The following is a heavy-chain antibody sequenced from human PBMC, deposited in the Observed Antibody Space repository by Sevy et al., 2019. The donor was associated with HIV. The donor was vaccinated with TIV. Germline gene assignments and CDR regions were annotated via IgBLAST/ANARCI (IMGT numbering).Heavy chain of an antibody. CDR2: IIPIFGTA. CDR3: ARNGYDSSYYYGMDV. CDR1: GGTFSSYA. Sequence: ASVKVSCKASGGTFSSYAISWVRQAPGQGLEWMGGIIPIFGTANYAQKFQGRVTITADESTSTAYMELSSRRSEDTAVYYCARNGYDSSYYYGMDVWGQGTTVTVSS. J-gene: IGHJ6*02. V-gene: IGHV1-69*13. D-gene: IGHD3-22*01.